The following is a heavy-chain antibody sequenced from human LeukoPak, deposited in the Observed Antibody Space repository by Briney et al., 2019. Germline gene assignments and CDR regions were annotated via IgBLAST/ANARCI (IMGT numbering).Heavy chain of an antibody. CDR2: IRSEADGGTL. CDR1: EFSLINAW. D-gene: IGHD4-23*01. Sequence: GGSLRLSCAASEFSLINAWMSWVRQAPGKGLEWVGRIRSEADGGTLDYAALVKGRFTISRDASKTTLYLQMSSLKTEDTAVYYCTTVIMGTPKDDYWGQGTLVTVSS. V-gene: IGHV3-15*01. J-gene: IGHJ4*02. CDR3: TTVIMGTPKDDY.